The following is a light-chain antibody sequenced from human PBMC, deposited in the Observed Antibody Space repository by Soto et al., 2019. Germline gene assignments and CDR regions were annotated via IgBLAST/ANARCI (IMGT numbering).Light chain of an antibody. V-gene: IGKV3-11*01. CDR3: QQLNDGHPQWT. CDR2: DAS. J-gene: IGKJ1*01. CDR1: QSFSSY. Sequence: EVVLTQSPDTLSLPPGERATLSCRAGQSFSSYLPWYQQKPGKAPRLLIYDASTRATGIPARFSCSGSGTDFTLTISSLEPEDFAVYSCQQLNDGHPQWTFGQGTKVEIK.